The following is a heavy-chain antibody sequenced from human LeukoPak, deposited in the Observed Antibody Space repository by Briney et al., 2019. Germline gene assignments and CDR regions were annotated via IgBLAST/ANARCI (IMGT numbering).Heavy chain of an antibody. CDR3: TRGGIVVVPAATPSDYYYGMDV. V-gene: IGHV1-46*01. CDR2: INPSGGST. J-gene: IGHJ6*02. CDR1: GYTFTSYY. Sequence: ASVKVSCKASGYTFTSYYKHWVRQAPGQGLEWMGIINPSGGSTSYAQKFQGRVTMTRDTSTSTVYMELSSLRSEDTAVYYCTRGGIVVVPAATPSDYYYGMDVWGQGTTVTVSS. D-gene: IGHD2-2*01.